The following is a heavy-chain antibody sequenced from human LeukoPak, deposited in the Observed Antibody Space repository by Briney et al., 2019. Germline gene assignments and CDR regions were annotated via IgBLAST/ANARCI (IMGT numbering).Heavy chain of an antibody. CDR2: ISWNSGSI. V-gene: IGHV3-9*03. CDR1: GFTFDDYA. CDR3: AKDADPYSSGSYDY. Sequence: GGSLRLSCAASGFTFDDYAMHWVRQAPGKGLEWVSGISWNSGSIGYADSVKGRFTISRDNAKNSLYLQMNSLRAEDMALYYCAKDADPYSSGSYDYWGQGTLVTVSS. D-gene: IGHD1-26*01. J-gene: IGHJ4*02.